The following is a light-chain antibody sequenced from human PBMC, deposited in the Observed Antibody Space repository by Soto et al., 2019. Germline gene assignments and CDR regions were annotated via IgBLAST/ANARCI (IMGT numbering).Light chain of an antibody. Sequence: QSALTQPASVSGSPGQSITISCTGTSSDVGGYNYVSWYQQHPGKAPKVMIYEVSNRPSGVPNRFSGSKSGNTAFLTISGLQAEDEADYYCSSYSSSSTPYAFGTGTKVTVL. CDR2: EVS. J-gene: IGLJ1*01. V-gene: IGLV2-14*03. CDR3: SSYSSSSTPYA. CDR1: SSDVGGYNY.